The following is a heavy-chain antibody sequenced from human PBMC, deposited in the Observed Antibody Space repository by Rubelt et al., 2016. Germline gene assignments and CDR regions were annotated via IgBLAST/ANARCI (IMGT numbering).Heavy chain of an antibody. CDR1: GYTFTGYY. J-gene: IGHJ4*02. Sequence: QVQLVQSGAEVKKPGASVKVSCKASGYTFTGYYMHWVRQAPGQGLEWMGWINPNSGGTNYAQKVQGRVTMTRDTSISTAYMELSRLRSDDTAVYYCASRAVTTSDYWGQGTLVTVSS. CDR2: INPNSGGT. V-gene: IGHV1-2*02. CDR3: ASRAVTTSDY. D-gene: IGHD4-11*01.